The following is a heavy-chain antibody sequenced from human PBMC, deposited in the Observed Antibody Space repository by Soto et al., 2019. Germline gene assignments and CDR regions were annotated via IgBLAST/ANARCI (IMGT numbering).Heavy chain of an antibody. V-gene: IGHV1-69*13. D-gene: IGHD3-22*01. Sequence: GASVKVSCKASGGTFSSYAISWVRQAPGQGLERMGGIIPIFGTANYAQKFQGRVTITADESTSTAYMELSSLRSEDTAVYYCARESPTYYYDSSGYYVEAFDIWGQGTMVTVSS. CDR3: ARESPTYYYDSSGYYVEAFDI. J-gene: IGHJ3*02. CDR1: GGTFSSYA. CDR2: IIPIFGTA.